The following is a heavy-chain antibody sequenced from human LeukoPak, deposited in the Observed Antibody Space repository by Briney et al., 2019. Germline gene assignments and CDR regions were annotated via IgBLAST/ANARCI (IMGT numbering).Heavy chain of an antibody. V-gene: IGHV3-66*01. D-gene: IGHD3-3*01. CDR3: ANPSITIFGVVTGAFDI. Sequence: GGSLRLSCAASGFTVSSNYMSWVRQAPGKGLEWVSVIYSGGSTYYPDSVKGRFTISRDNSKNTLYLQMNSLRAEDTAVYYCANPSITIFGVVTGAFDIWGQGTMVTVSS. CDR1: GFTVSSNY. CDR2: IYSGGST. J-gene: IGHJ3*02.